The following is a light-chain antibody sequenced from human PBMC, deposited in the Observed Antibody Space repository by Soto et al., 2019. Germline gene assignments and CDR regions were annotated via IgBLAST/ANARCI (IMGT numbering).Light chain of an antibody. J-gene: IGKJ5*01. CDR3: MQVRQTPIT. CDR2: LGS. V-gene: IGKV2-28*01. Sequence: DIVMTQSPLSLPVTPGEPASISCRSSQSLLHSNGYNYWVWWLQEPWRSPQVLIYLGSNRASGVPDRLSGSGSGTDFSLNISSVEAEDVGLSYCMQVRQTPITFGQGTRLEIK. CDR1: QSLLHSNGYNY.